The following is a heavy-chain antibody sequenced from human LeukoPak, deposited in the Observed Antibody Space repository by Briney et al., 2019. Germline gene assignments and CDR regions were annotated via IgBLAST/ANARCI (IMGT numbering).Heavy chain of an antibody. D-gene: IGHD3-16*01. J-gene: IGHJ3*01. V-gene: IGHV3-30*02. Sequence: GGSLRLSCAASGFTFRTYGMHWVRQAPGKGMERVTFIRYDGSDKYYADSVKGRFTISRDNSKNTLFLQMNSLRVEATAVYYCAKRADYYDSSRALYDAFDLWGQGTMVTVSS. CDR1: GFTFRTYG. CDR2: IRYDGSDK. CDR3: AKRADYYDSSRALYDAFDL.